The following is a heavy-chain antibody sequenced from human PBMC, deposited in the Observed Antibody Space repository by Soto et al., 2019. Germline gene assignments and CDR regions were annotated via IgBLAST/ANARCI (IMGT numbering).Heavy chain of an antibody. V-gene: IGHV1-8*01. CDR3: ARGYDFWSGSPPDAFDI. CDR2: MNPNSGNT. J-gene: IGHJ3*02. Sequence: SSVKFACSASGYTFTSYDINLVLQDTGRGLEWMGWMNPNSGNTGYAQKFQGRVTMTRNTSIRTAYMELSSLRSEDTDVYYCARGYDFWSGSPPDAFDIWGQGTMVTVSS. CDR1: GYTFTSYD. D-gene: IGHD3-3*01.